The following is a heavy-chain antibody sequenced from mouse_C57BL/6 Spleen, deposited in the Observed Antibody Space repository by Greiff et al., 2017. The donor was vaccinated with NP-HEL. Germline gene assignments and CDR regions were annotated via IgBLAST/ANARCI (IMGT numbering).Heavy chain of an antibody. J-gene: IGHJ4*01. CDR2: ISGGGGNT. Sequence: EVMLVESGGGLVKPGGSLKLSCAASGFTFSSYTMSWVRQTPEKRLEWVATISGGGGNTYYPDSVKGRFTISRDNATSTLYLQLSSLRSEDTALYYCARQGGYYEGALDYWGQGTSVTVSS. D-gene: IGHD2-3*01. CDR1: GFTFSSYT. CDR3: ARQGGYYEGALDY. V-gene: IGHV5-9*01.